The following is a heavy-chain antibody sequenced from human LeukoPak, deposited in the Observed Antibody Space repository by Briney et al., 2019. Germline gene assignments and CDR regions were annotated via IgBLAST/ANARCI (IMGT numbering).Heavy chain of an antibody. D-gene: IGHD1-1*01. CDR3: AQDPPRRAAGTGVY. CDR1: GFTFSSYA. CDR2: ISDSGGST. V-gene: IGHV3-23*01. Sequence: PGGSLRLSCAASGFTFSSYAMSWVRQAPGKGLEWVSGISDSGGSTYYADSVKGRFTISRDNSNNTLHLQMNSLRAEDTAVYYCAQDPPRRAAGTGVYWGQGTLVTVSS. J-gene: IGHJ4*02.